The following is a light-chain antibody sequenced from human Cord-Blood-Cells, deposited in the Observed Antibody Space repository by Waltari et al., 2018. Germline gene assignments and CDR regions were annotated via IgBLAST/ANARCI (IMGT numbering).Light chain of an antibody. CDR3: QQYNNWPPYS. J-gene: IGKJ2*03. CDR1: QSVSSN. CDR2: GAS. Sequence: EIVMTQSPATLSVSPGERATLSCRASQSVSSNLAWSQQKPGQAPMLLIYGASTRATGIPARFSGSGSGTEFTLTISSLQSEDFAVYYCQQYNNWPPYSFGQGTKLEIK. V-gene: IGKV3-15*01.